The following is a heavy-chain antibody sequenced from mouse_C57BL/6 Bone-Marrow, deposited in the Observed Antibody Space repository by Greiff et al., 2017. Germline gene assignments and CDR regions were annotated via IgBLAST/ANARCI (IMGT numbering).Heavy chain of an antibody. CDR1: GYTFTDYY. V-gene: IGHV1-76*01. D-gene: IGHD4-1*01. J-gene: IGHJ2*01. CDR2: IYPGSGNT. CDR3: ARGGLGPYYFDY. Sequence: QVHVKQSGAELVRPGASVKLSCKASGYTFTDYYINWVKQRPGQGLEWIARIYPGSGNTYYNEKFKGKATLTAEKSSSTAYMQLSSLTSEDSAVYFCARGGLGPYYFDYWGQGTTLTVSS.